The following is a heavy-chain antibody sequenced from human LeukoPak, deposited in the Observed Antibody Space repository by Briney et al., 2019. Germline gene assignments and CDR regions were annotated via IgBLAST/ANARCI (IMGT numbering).Heavy chain of an antibody. D-gene: IGHD3-10*02. V-gene: IGHV3-48*03. CDR2: ISSSGSTI. CDR3: AELGITMIGGV. J-gene: IGHJ6*04. CDR1: RFMFSNYE. Sequence: GGSLRLSCAASRFMFSNYEMNWVRQAPGKGLEWVSYISSSGSTIYYADSVKGRFTISRDNAKNSLYLQMNSLRAEDTAVYYCAELGITMIGGVWGKGTTVTISS.